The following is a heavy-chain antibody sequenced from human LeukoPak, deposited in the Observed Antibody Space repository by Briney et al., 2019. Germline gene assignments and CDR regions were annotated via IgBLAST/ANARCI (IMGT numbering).Heavy chain of an antibody. CDR1: GGSINSDSYY. Sequence: SQTLSLTCTVSGGSINSDSYYWTWIRQPAGKGLEWIGRIYTTGSPNYNPSLKSRVTISIDTSKNQFSLKLSSVSAADTAIYYCARDRGITTARGVPSWFDPWRQGTLVTVSS. J-gene: IGHJ5*02. V-gene: IGHV4-61*02. CDR3: ARDRGITTARGVPSWFDP. D-gene: IGHD3-10*01. CDR2: IYTTGSP.